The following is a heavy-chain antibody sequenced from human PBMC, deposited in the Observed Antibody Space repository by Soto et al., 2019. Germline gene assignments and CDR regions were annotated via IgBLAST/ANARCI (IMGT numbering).Heavy chain of an antibody. CDR1: GGSISSGGYS. D-gene: IGHD4-17*01. Sequence: QLQLQESGSGLVKPSQTLSLTCAVSGGSISSGGYSWSWIRQPPGKGLEWIGYIYHSGSTDYNPSLKSRVAISVDRSKKQVSLQLSSVSVADTALYYCARDTGLWGRGNLGTLSS. CDR3: ARDTGL. CDR2: IYHSGST. J-gene: IGHJ2*01. V-gene: IGHV4-30-2*01.